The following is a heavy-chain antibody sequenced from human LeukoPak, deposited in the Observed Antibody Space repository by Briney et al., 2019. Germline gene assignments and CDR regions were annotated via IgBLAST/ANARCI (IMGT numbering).Heavy chain of an antibody. CDR1: GYTFTAYY. V-gene: IGHV1-2*02. CDR2: INPNSGGT. CDR3: ARAGYCSGGSCYPYYYYYYMDV. J-gene: IGHJ6*03. D-gene: IGHD2-15*01. Sequence: ASVKVSCKASGYTFTAYYMHWVRQAPGQGLEWMGWINPNSGGTNYAQKFQGRVTMTRDTSISTAYMELNRLRSDDTAVYYCARAGYCSGGSCYPYYYYYYMDVWGKGTTVTVSS.